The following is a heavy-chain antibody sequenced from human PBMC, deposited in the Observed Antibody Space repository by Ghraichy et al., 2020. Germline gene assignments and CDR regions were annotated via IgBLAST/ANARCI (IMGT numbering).Heavy chain of an antibody. CDR1: GGSISSSSYY. D-gene: IGHD6-19*01. CDR3: ARRPIAVPRFDP. Sequence: SETLSLTCTVSGGSISSSSYYWDWIRQPPGKGLEWIGNIYYSGSPYYNPSLKSRVTISVDTSKNQFSLKLRSVTAADTAVYYCARRPIAVPRFDPWGQGTLVIVSS. J-gene: IGHJ5*02. CDR2: IYYSGSP. V-gene: IGHV4-39*01.